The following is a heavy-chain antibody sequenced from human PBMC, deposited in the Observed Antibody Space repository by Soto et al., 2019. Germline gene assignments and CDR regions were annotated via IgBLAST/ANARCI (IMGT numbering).Heavy chain of an antibody. CDR1: GGSISSGGYS. V-gene: IGHV4-30-2*01. CDR3: AVSRYSYGRYFDY. J-gene: IGHJ4*02. CDR2: IYHSGST. D-gene: IGHD5-18*01. Sequence: QLQLQESGSGLVKPSQTLSLTCAVSGGSISSGGYSWSWIRQPPGKGLEWIGYIYHSGSTYYNPSLKSRVTISVDRSKNQFSLKPSSVTAADTAVYYCAVSRYSYGRYFDYWGQGTLVTVSS.